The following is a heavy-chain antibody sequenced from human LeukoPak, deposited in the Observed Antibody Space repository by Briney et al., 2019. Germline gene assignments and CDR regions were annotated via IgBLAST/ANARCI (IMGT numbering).Heavy chain of an antibody. Sequence: SETLSLTCTVSGGSISSYYWSWIRQPPRKGLEWIGYIYYSGSTNYNPSLKSRVTISVDTSKNQFSLKLSSVSAADTAVYYCARSTPSPYYYGSGQGFDPWGQGTLVTVSS. V-gene: IGHV4-59*01. CDR2: IYYSGST. CDR3: ARSTPSPYYYGSGQGFDP. CDR1: GGSISSYY. D-gene: IGHD3-10*01. J-gene: IGHJ5*02.